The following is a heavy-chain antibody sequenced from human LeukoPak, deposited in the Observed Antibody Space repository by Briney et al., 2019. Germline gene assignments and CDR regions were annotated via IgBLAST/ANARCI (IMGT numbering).Heavy chain of an antibody. CDR1: GFAFSGYW. V-gene: IGHV3-74*01. Sequence: GGSLRLSCAASGFAFSGYWMHWVRQPPGKGLVWVSRITGDGSSTTYADSVKGRFTISRDNAKNTLYLQMISLRAEDTAVYYCATATDYFDYWGQGTLVTVSS. CDR3: ATATDYFDY. CDR2: ITGDGSST. J-gene: IGHJ4*02.